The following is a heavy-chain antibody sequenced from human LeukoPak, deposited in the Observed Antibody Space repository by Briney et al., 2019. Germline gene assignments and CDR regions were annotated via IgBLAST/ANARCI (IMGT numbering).Heavy chain of an antibody. J-gene: IGHJ4*02. V-gene: IGHV3-30*03. Sequence: GGSLRLSCAASGFTFSSYGMHWVRQAPGKGLEWVAVISYDGGNKYYADSVKGRFTISRDDSKNTMYLQMDSLRAEDTAVYYCARDPTRSWYCDYWGQGTLVTVSS. D-gene: IGHD4-11*01. CDR1: GFTFSSYG. CDR3: ARDPTRSWYCDY. CDR2: ISYDGGNK.